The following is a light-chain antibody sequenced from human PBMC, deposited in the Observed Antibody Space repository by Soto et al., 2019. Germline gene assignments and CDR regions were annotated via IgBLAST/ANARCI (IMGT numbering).Light chain of an antibody. Sequence: DIQMTQSPSSLSASVGDRVTITCRASQGISNYLAWYQQKPGKVPKLLIYAASTLQSGVPSRFSGSGSGTDVTLTIRSLQPEDVATYYCQKYNSARTFGQGTKVEIK. J-gene: IGKJ1*01. V-gene: IGKV1-27*01. CDR2: AAS. CDR1: QGISNY. CDR3: QKYNSART.